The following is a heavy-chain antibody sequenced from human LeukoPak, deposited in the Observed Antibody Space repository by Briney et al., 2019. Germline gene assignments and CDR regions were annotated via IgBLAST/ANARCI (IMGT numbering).Heavy chain of an antibody. D-gene: IGHD1-26*01. Sequence: GGSLRLSCAASGFTFTTYTMTWVRQAPGKGLEWVSSISSSSSYIDYADSLKGRFTISRDNANNSVSLQMNSLRAEDTAVYYCARSRGRELRVYFDCWGQGTLVTVSS. J-gene: IGHJ4*02. CDR3: ARSRGRELRVYFDC. CDR1: GFTFTTYT. CDR2: ISSSSSYI. V-gene: IGHV3-21*01.